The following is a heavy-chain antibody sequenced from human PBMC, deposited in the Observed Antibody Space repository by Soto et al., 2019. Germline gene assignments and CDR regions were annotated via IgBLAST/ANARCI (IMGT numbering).Heavy chain of an antibody. CDR3: ARLHGYCISSSCHGHYAMDV. Sequence: SETLSLTCTVSGGSISSGDYYWSWIRQPPGKGLEWIGYIYYSGSTYYNPSLKSRVTISVDTSKNQQFSLKLSSVTAADTAVYYCARLHGYCISSSCHGHYAMDVWGQGTTVTVSS. CDR1: GGSISSGDYY. J-gene: IGHJ6*02. V-gene: IGHV4-30-4*01. D-gene: IGHD2-2*01. CDR2: IYYSGST.